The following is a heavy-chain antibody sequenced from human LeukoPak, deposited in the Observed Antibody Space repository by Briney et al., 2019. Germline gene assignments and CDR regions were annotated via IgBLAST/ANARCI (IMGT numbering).Heavy chain of an antibody. CDR2: INSGGST. Sequence: GGSLRLSCAASGFTVSSNYLSWVRQAPGKGLEWVSVINSGGSTYYADSVKGRFTISRDNSKNTLYLQMNSLRAEDTAVYYCASSSRGYSDYWGQGTLVTVSS. D-gene: IGHD3-22*01. CDR1: GFTVSSNY. CDR3: ASSSRGYSDY. J-gene: IGHJ4*02. V-gene: IGHV3-53*01.